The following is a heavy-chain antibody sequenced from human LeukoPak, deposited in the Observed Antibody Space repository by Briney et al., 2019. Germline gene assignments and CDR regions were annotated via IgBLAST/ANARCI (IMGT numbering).Heavy chain of an antibody. V-gene: IGHV4-34*01. CDR2: INHSGST. D-gene: IGHD3-22*01. J-gene: IGHJ4*02. CDR1: GGSFSGYY. CDR3: AVGGGYYY. Sequence: PSETLSLTCAVYGGSFSGYYWSWIRQPPGKGLEWIGEINHSGSTNYNPSLKGRVTISVDTSKNQFSLKLSSVTAADTAVYYCAVGGGYYYWGQGTLVTVSS.